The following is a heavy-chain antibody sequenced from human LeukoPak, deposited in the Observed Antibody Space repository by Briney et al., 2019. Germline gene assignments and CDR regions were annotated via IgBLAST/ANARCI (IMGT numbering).Heavy chain of an antibody. CDR3: AKLGVTTPTFDY. J-gene: IGHJ4*02. D-gene: IGHD4-17*01. CDR2: ISGSGGST. CDR1: GFTFSSYG. Sequence: GGSLRLSCAASGFTFSSYGMSWVRQAPGKGLEWVSGISGSGGSTYYADSVKGRFTISRDNSKNTLYLQMNSLRAEDTAVYYCAKLGVTTPTFDYWGQGTLVTVSS. V-gene: IGHV3-23*01.